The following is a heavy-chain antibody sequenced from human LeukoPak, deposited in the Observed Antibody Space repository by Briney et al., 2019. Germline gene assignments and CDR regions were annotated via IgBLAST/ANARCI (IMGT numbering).Heavy chain of an antibody. Sequence: GRSLRLSCAASGFTFSSYAMHWVRQAPGKGLEWVAVISYDGSNKYYADSVKGRFTISRDNSKNTLYLQMNSLRAEDTAVYYCARDLGLRGDYAYFQHWGQGTLVTVSS. J-gene: IGHJ1*01. D-gene: IGHD2-21*02. CDR1: GFTFSSYA. CDR2: ISYDGSNK. CDR3: ARDLGLRGDYAYFQH. V-gene: IGHV3-30-3*01.